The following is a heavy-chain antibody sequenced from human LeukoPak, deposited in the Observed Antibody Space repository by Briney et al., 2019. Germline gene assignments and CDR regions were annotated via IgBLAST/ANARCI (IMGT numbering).Heavy chain of an antibody. Sequence: GGSLRLSCAASGFTFSSYSMNWVRQAPGKGLEWVSSISSSSSYIYYADSVKGRFTISRDNAKNSLYLQMNSLRDEDTAVYYCARESDDILTGYCNYWGQGTLVTVSS. CDR1: GFTFSSYS. J-gene: IGHJ4*02. CDR3: ARESDDILTGYCNY. V-gene: IGHV3-21*01. D-gene: IGHD3-9*01. CDR2: ISSSSSYI.